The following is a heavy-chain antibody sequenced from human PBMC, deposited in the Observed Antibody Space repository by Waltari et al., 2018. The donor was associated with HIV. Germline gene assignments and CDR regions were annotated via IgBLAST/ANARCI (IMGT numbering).Heavy chain of an antibody. V-gene: IGHV3-33*01. Sequence: VQLVESGGGVVQPGRSLRLSCAASGFTFSSFCIHWVRQAPGSGREWVAGIWYDGGDKFHAESVKGRFIISRDNSRNIVFLQMNSLRAEDTALYYCARDKAPYSTSSAVDYWGQGTLVTVSS. D-gene: IGHD4-4*01. CDR3: ARDKAPYSTSSAVDY. CDR1: GFTFSSFC. CDR2: IWYDGGDK. J-gene: IGHJ4*02.